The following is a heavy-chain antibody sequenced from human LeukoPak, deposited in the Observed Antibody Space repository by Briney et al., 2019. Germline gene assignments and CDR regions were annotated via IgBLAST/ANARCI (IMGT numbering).Heavy chain of an antibody. Sequence: SETLSLTCAVYGGSFSGYYWSWIRQPPGKGLEWIGEINHSGSTNYNPSLKSRVTISVDTSKNQFSLKLSSVTAADTAVYYCARGRIKDYMDVWGKGTTVTISS. V-gene: IGHV4-34*01. J-gene: IGHJ6*03. CDR2: INHSGST. CDR1: GGSFSGYY. D-gene: IGHD2-15*01. CDR3: ARGRIKDYMDV.